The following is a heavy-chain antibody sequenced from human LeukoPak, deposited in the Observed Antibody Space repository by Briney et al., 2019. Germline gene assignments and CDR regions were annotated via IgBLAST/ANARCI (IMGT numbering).Heavy chain of an antibody. CDR3: AKQRSEVVVAATNY. D-gene: IGHD2-15*01. Sequence: GGSLRLSCAASGFTFSSYAMTWVRQAPGKGLEWVSSITGGGDTTYYADSVRGRFTISRDNSKNTLFLQTNSLRAEDTAVYYCAKQRSEVVVAATNYWGQGTLVTVSS. V-gene: IGHV3-23*01. CDR2: ITGGGDTT. CDR1: GFTFSSYA. J-gene: IGHJ4*02.